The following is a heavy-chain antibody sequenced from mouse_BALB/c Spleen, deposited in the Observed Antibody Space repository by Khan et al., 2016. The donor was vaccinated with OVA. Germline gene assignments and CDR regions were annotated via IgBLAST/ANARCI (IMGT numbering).Heavy chain of an antibody. V-gene: IGHV1-77*01. J-gene: IGHJ3*01. CDR2: IYPGSGNT. Sequence: QVQLQQSGAELARPGASVKLSCKASGYTFTDYYINWVKQRTGQGLEWIGEIYPGSGNTYYNEKFKDKATLTADKSSSTAFMQLNSLTSEVSAVYFCARSGIGSFAYWGQGTLVTVSA. D-gene: IGHD2-2*01. CDR3: ARSGIGSFAY. CDR1: GYTFTDYY.